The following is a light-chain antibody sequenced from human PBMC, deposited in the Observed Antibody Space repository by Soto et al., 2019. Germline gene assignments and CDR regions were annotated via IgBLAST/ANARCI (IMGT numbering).Light chain of an antibody. V-gene: IGLV6-57*04. J-gene: IGLJ2*01. Sequence: NFMLTQPHSVSESPGKTVTISCTRSSGSVASNYVQWYQQRPGSAPTTVIYEDNQRPSGVPDRFFGSIDSSSNSASLTISGLQTDDEADYYGQSYDSSNHVVFGGGTKVTVL. CDR1: SGSVASNY. CDR3: QSYDSSNHVV. CDR2: EDN.